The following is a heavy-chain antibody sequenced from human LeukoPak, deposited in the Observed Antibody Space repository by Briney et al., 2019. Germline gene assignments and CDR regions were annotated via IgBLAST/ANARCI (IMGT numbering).Heavy chain of an antibody. CDR1: GYTFTSYG. CDR3: ARDKDYIWGSSAKFDY. V-gene: IGHV1-18*01. CDR2: ISAYKGNT. J-gene: IGHJ4*02. D-gene: IGHD3-16*01. Sequence: GASVKVSCKASGYTFTSYGISWVRQAPGQGLEWMGWISAYKGNTNYAQKLQGRVTMTTDTSTSTAYMELRSLRSDDTAVYYCARDKDYIWGSSAKFDYWGQGTLVTVSS.